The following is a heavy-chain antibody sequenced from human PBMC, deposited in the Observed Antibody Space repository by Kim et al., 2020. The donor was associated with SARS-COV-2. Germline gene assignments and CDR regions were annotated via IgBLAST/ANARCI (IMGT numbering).Heavy chain of an antibody. CDR2: IIPILGIA. J-gene: IGHJ2*01. D-gene: IGHD3-22*01. Sequence: SVKVSSKASGGTFSSYAISWVRQAPGQGLEWMGRIIPILGIANYAQKFQGRVTITADKSTSTAYMELSSLRSEDTAVYYCARDRYYYDSSGYSSPYWYFDLWGRGTLVTVSS. CDR1: GGTFSSYA. V-gene: IGHV1-69*04. CDR3: ARDRYYYDSSGYSSPYWYFDL.